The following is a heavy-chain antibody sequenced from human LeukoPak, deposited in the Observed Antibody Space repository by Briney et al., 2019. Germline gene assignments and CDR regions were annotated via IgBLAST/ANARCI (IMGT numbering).Heavy chain of an antibody. V-gene: IGHV4-4*07. CDR1: GGSFSGYY. CDR2: VSISGST. CDR3: ARDRGVVATTTTRFDY. J-gene: IGHJ4*02. Sequence: PSETLSLTCAVYGGSFSGYYWSWIRQSAGKGLEWIGRVSISGSTNYNPSLKSRVTMSVDTSKNQFSLKLTSVTAADTAVYYCARDRGVVATTTTRFDYWGQGTLVTVSS. D-gene: IGHD1-26*01.